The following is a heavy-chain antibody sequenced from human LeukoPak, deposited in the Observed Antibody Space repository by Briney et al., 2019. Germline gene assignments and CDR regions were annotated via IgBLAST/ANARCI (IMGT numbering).Heavy chain of an antibody. J-gene: IGHJ6*02. Sequence: ASVKVSCKASGYTFTSYALHWVRQAPGQRLEWMGWINAGNGNTKYSQNFQGRVTITRDTSASTAYMELSSLRSEDTAVYYCARFGTGSSGMDVWGQGTTVTVSS. CDR1: GYTFTSYA. CDR2: INAGNGNT. D-gene: IGHD3-16*01. CDR3: ARFGTGSSGMDV. V-gene: IGHV1-3*01.